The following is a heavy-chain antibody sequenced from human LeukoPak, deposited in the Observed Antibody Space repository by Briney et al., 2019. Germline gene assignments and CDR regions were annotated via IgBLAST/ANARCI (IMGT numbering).Heavy chain of an antibody. Sequence: GGSLRLPCAASGFTFSSYAMHWVRQAPGKGLEYVSAISSNGGSTYYANSVKGRFTISRDNSKNTLYLQMGSLRAEDMAVYYCARDSRDCSSTSCYAYYYGMDVWGQGTTVTVSS. CDR2: ISSNGGST. CDR3: ARDSRDCSSTSCYAYYYGMDV. CDR1: GFTFSSYA. D-gene: IGHD2-2*01. V-gene: IGHV3-64*01. J-gene: IGHJ6*02.